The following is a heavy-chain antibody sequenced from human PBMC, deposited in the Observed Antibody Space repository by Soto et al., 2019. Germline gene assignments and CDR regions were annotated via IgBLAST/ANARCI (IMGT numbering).Heavy chain of an antibody. CDR2: ISGSGGST. CDR3: AKDKRFRAVDTAMVYDY. V-gene: IGHV3-23*01. J-gene: IGHJ4*02. CDR1: GFTFSSYA. Sequence: EVQLLESGGGLVQPGGSLRLSCAASGFTFSSYAMSWVRQAPGKGLEWVSAISGSGGSTYYADSVKGRFTISRDNSKNTLYLQMNSLRAEDTAVYYCAKDKRFRAVDTAMVYDYWGQGTLVTVSS. D-gene: IGHD5-18*01.